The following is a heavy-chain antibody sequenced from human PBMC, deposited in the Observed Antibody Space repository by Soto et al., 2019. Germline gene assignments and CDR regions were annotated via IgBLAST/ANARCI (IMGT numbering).Heavy chain of an antibody. J-gene: IGHJ4*02. D-gene: IGHD1-1*01. V-gene: IGHV3-15*01. CDR2: IKSKTDGGTT. CDR1: GFTFSNAW. CDR3: TTAQIVWNSSDNRLVDY. Sequence: GGSLRLSCAASGFTFSNAWMSWFRQAPGKGLEWVGRIKSKTDGGTTDYAAPVKGRFTISRDDSKNTLYLQMNSLKTEDTAVYYCTTAQIVWNSSDNRLVDYWGQGTLVTVSS.